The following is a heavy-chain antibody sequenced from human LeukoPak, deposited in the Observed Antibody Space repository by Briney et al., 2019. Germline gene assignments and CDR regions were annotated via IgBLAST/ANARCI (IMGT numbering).Heavy chain of an antibody. V-gene: IGHV4-61*02. Sequence: SETLSLTCTVSGGSISSGSYYWSWIRQPAGKGLEWIGRIYTSGSTNYNPSLKSRVTISVDTSKNQFSLKLSSVTAADTAVYYCASQWGSSWPKGYYYYGMDVWGQGTTVTVSS. CDR1: GGSISSGSYY. CDR3: ASQWGSSWPKGYYYYGMDV. D-gene: IGHD6-13*01. J-gene: IGHJ6*02. CDR2: IYTSGST.